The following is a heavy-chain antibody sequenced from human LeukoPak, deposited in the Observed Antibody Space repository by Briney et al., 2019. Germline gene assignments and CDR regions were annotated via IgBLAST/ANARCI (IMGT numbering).Heavy chain of an antibody. CDR1: GYTFTGYY. CDR3: ARVKPDCSGGSCYSHFDY. V-gene: IGHV1-2*02. D-gene: IGHD2-15*01. Sequence: ASVKVSCKASGYTFTGYYMHWVRQAPGQGLEWMGWINPNSGGTNYAQKFQGRVTMTRDTSISTAYMELSRLRSDDTAVYYCARVKPDCSGGSCYSHFDYWGQGTLVTVSS. J-gene: IGHJ4*02. CDR2: INPNSGGT.